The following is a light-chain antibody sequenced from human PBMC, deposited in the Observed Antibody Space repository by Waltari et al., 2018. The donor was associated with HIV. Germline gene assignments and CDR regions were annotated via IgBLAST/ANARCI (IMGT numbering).Light chain of an antibody. CDR3: YSTDSSCFGV. V-gene: IGLV3-10*01. J-gene: IGLJ2*01. Sequence: SYELTQPPSVSVSPGQTARITCSGDALPKKYAYWYQQKSGQAPVLVIYEDSKRPSGVPGRLSGSRSGTKATLTISGAQVGDEGDYHCYSTDSSCFGVFGGGTKLTGL. CDR1: ALPKKY. CDR2: EDS.